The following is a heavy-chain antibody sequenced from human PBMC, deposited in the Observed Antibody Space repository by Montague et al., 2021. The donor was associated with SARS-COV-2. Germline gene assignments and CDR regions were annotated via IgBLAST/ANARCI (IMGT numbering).Heavy chain of an antibody. Sequence: PALVKPTQTLTLPCTFSGFSLTTSGVSVGWMRQPPGKAPEWLALIDWDDDKFYTSSLRTRLTISKDTSKNLVVLTMTNMDPVDTATYYCVLIAGDSSNFDAFDTWGQGAPVIVS. CDR2: IDWDDDK. CDR3: VLIAGDSSNFDAFDT. V-gene: IGHV2-70*01. CDR1: GFSLTTSGVS. J-gene: IGHJ3*02. D-gene: IGHD3-16*01.